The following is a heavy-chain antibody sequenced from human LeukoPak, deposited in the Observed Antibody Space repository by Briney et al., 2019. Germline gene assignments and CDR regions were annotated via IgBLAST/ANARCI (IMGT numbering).Heavy chain of an antibody. J-gene: IGHJ4*02. D-gene: IGHD4/OR15-4a*01. CDR2: IYYSGST. V-gene: IGHV4-59*01. Sequence: SETLSLTCTVSGGSISSYYRSWIRQPPGKGLEWIGYIYYSGSTNYNPSLKSRVTISVDTSKNQFSLKLSSVTAADTAVYYCARRAGAYSHPYDYWGQGTLVTVSS. CDR1: GGSISSYY. CDR3: ARRAGAYSHPYDY.